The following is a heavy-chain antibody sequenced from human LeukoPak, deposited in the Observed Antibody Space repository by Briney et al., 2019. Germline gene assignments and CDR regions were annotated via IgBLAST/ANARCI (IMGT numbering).Heavy chain of an antibody. V-gene: IGHV3-48*02. Sequence: GGSLRLSCAASGFTFSSYSMNWVRQAPGKGLEWVSYISSSSNTIYYADSVKGRFAISRDNAKNSLYLQMNSLRDEDTAVYYCARDSRGYYDFDYWGQGTLVTVSS. D-gene: IGHD3/OR15-3a*01. CDR1: GFTFSSYS. J-gene: IGHJ4*02. CDR3: ARDSRGYYDFDY. CDR2: ISSSSNTI.